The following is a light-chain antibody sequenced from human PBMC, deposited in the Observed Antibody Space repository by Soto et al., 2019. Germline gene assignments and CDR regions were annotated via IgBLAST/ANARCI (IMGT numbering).Light chain of an antibody. V-gene: IGKV1-9*01. CDR3: QQLRMYPST. J-gene: IGKJ4*01. CDR2: AAS. CDR1: QDIAIY. Sequence: IQLTQSPSSLSASVGDRDTITCRASQDIAIYLAWYQQKPGGAPKLLIYAASTLYGGVPSRFSGSGSGTDFALTITSLQAEDFATYYCQQLRMYPSTFGGGTKVELK.